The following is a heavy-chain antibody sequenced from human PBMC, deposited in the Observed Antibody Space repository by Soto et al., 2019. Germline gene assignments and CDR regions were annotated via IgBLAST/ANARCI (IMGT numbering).Heavy chain of an antibody. CDR3: ATNKAYYDFWSGYAVYGMDV. D-gene: IGHD3-3*01. Sequence: ASVKVSCKVSGYTLTELSMHWVRQAPGKGLEWMGGFDPEDGETIYAQKFQGRVTMTEDTSTDTAYMELSSLRSEDTAVYYCATNKAYYDFWSGYAVYGMDVWGQGTTVTVSS. V-gene: IGHV1-24*01. CDR1: GYTLTELS. J-gene: IGHJ6*02. CDR2: FDPEDGET.